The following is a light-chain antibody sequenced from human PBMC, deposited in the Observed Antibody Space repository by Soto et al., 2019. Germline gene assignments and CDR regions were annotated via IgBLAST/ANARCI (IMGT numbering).Light chain of an antibody. CDR1: QSVSSSY. Sequence: EIVLTQSPGTLSLSPGERVTLSCRASQSVSSSYLAWYQQKPGQAPRLLIYDASSRATGIPDRFSGSGSGTDFTLTISRLEPEDFAVYYCQQYGSSPTFGQGTKLEIK. CDR2: DAS. J-gene: IGKJ2*01. CDR3: QQYGSSPT. V-gene: IGKV3-20*01.